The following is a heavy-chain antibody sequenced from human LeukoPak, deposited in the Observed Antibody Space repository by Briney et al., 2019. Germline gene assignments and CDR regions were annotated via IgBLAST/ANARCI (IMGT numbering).Heavy chain of an antibody. V-gene: IGHV4-34*01. CDR3: ARDHGYSGTYSWFDP. D-gene: IGHD1-26*01. J-gene: IGHJ5*02. Sequence: PSETLSLTCAVYGGSFSGYYWSWIRQPPGKGLEWIGEINHSGSTNYNPSLKSRVTISVDTSKNQFSLKLSSVTAADTAVYYCARDHGYSGTYSWFDPWGQGTLVTVSS. CDR1: GGSFSGYY. CDR2: INHSGST.